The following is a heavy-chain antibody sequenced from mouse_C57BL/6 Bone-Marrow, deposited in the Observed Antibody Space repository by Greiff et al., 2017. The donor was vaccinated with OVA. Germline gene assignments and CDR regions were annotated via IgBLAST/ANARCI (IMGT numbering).Heavy chain of an antibody. D-gene: IGHD2-2*01. J-gene: IGHJ3*01. CDR3: TTVVTRAY. Sequence: VQLQQSGAELVRPGASVKLSCTASGFNIKDDYMHWVKQRPEQGLEWIGWIDPENGDTEYASKFQGKATITADTSSNTAYLQLSSLTSEDTAVDYCTTVVTRAYWGQGTLVTVSA. CDR1: GFNIKDDY. V-gene: IGHV14-4*01. CDR2: IDPENGDT.